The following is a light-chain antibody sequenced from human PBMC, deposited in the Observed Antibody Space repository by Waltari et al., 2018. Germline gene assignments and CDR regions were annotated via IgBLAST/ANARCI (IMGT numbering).Light chain of an antibody. CDR3: LLYLGSGIFV. Sequence: QTVVTQEPSLSVSPGGTVTLTCALSSGSLSTTSYASWYQQTPGQAPPTLAYKANSRSSWVPDRFSGSILGNKAALTITGAQAEDESDYYCLLYLGSGIFVFGGGTKLTVL. CDR2: KAN. CDR1: SGSLSTTSY. J-gene: IGLJ3*02. V-gene: IGLV8-61*01.